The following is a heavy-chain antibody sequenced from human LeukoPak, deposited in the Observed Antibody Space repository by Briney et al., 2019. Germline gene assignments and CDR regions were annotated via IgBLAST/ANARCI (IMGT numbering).Heavy chain of an antibody. Sequence: SETLSLTCTVSGGSISSYYWSWIRQPPGKGLEWIWYIYTSGSTNYNPSLKSRVTISVDTSKNQFSLKLSSVTAADTAVYYCARRSGSYYGYDYWGQGTLVTVSS. CDR2: IYTSGST. J-gene: IGHJ4*02. D-gene: IGHD1-26*01. CDR1: GGSISSYY. V-gene: IGHV4-4*09. CDR3: ARRSGSYYGYDY.